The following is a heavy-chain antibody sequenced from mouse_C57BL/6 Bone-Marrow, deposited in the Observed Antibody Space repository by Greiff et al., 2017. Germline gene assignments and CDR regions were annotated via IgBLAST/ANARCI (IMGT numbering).Heavy chain of an antibody. V-gene: IGHV1-82*01. CDR1: GYAFSSSW. CDR2: LYPGDGDT. CDR3: ATIYYDYPWFAY. D-gene: IGHD2-4*01. J-gene: IGHJ3*01. Sequence: VQLQQSGPELVKPGASVKISCKASGYAFSSSWMNWVKQRPGKGLEWIGRLYPGDGDTNYNGKFKGKATLTADKSSSTAYMQLSSLTSEDSAVYFCATIYYDYPWFAYWGQGTLVTVSA.